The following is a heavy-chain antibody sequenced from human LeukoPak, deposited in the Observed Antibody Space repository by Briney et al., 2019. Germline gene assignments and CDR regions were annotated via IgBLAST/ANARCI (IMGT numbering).Heavy chain of an antibody. V-gene: IGHV4-59*01. CDR3: AREVNYYDSSGFDY. D-gene: IGHD3-22*01. CDR1: GGCISSYY. J-gene: IGHJ4*02. CDR2: SYYSGST. Sequence: SETLSLTCTVSGGCISSYYWSWIRQPPGKGLEWMGYSYYSGSTNYNPSPKSRVTISVDTSKNQYSLKLSSVTAAGTAVYSCAREVNYYDSSGFDYWGQGTLVTVSS.